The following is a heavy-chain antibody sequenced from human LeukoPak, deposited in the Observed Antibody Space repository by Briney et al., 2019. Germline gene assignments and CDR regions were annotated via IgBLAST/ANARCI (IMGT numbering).Heavy chain of an antibody. D-gene: IGHD2-2*01. CDR1: GFTFGDYA. CDR2: IRSKALGGTT. Sequence: GGSLRLSCTTSGFTFGDYAMSWVRQAPGRGLEGVGFIRSKALGGTTEHAASVKGRFTISRDDSKSIVYLQMDSLKTEDTAVYYCTRGHSSTQRGLCYYYMDVWGKGTTVTVSS. CDR3: TRGHSSTQRGLCYYYMDV. J-gene: IGHJ6*03. V-gene: IGHV3-49*04.